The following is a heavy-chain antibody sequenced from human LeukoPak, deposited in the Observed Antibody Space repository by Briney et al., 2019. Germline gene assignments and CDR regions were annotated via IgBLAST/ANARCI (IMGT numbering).Heavy chain of an antibody. J-gene: IGHJ4*02. V-gene: IGHV3-23*01. D-gene: IGHD4-17*01. CDR2: ISGSGGST. Sequence: GGSLRLSCAASGFTFSSYAMSWVRQAPGKGLEWVSAISGSGGSTYYADSVKGRFTTSRDNSKNTLYLQMNSLRAEDTAVYYCAKDDYGDYAEGPFDYWGQGTLVTVSS. CDR3: AKDDYGDYAEGPFDY. CDR1: GFTFSSYA.